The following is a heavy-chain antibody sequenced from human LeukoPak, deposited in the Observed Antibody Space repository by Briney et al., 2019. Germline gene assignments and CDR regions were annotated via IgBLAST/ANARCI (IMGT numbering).Heavy chain of an antibody. CDR3: AKGSSSWYGNWFDP. D-gene: IGHD6-13*01. V-gene: IGHV3-33*06. CDR1: GFTFSSYG. Sequence: GGSLRLSCAASGFTFSSYGMHWVRQAPGKGLEWVAVIWYDGSNKYYADSVKGRFTISRDNSKNTLYLQMNSLRAEDTAVYYCAKGSSSWYGNWFDPWGQGTLVTVSS. J-gene: IGHJ5*02. CDR2: IWYDGSNK.